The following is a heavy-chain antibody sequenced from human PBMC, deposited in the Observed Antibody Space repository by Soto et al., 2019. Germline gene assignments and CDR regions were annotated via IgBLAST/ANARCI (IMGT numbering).Heavy chain of an antibody. Sequence: KSSETLSLTCNVSGYSVTSSDYYWAWIRQPPGKGLEWIGSMFYSGLTYYNPSLKSRVTLSVDTSKNQFSVRLNSVTAADTAVYYYAPLSVSLSGPYGIHVWGQGTTVTVSS. V-gene: IGHV4-39*01. CDR3: APLSVSLSGPYGIHV. CDR1: GYSVTSSDYY. D-gene: IGHD2-15*01. CDR2: MFYSGLT. J-gene: IGHJ6*02.